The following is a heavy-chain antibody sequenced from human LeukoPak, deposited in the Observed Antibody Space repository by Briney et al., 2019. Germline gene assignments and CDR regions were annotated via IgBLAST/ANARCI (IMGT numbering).Heavy chain of an antibody. D-gene: IGHD2-2*01. Sequence: PGGSLRLSCAASGFTFSSYGMHWVRQAPGKGLEWVAFIRYDGSNKYYADSVKGRFTISRDNSKNTLYLQMNSLRAEDTAVYYCAGLGYCSSTSCYRSTVWGQGTLVTVSS. CDR2: IRYDGSNK. J-gene: IGHJ4*02. CDR3: AGLGYCSSTSCYRSTV. CDR1: GFTFSSYG. V-gene: IGHV3-30*02.